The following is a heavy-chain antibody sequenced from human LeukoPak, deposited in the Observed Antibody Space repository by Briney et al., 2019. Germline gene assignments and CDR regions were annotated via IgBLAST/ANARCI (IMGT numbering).Heavy chain of an antibody. V-gene: IGHV4-4*07. J-gene: IGHJ5*02. CDR1: GGSISSYY. Sequence: SETLSLTCTVSGGSISSYYWSWLRQPAGKGLEWIGRIYTSGSTNYNPSLKSRVTMSVDTSKNQFSLKLSSVTAADTAVYYCAREEGGYCSGGSCPNWFDPWGQGTLVTVSS. CDR3: AREEGGYCSGGSCPNWFDP. D-gene: IGHD2-15*01. CDR2: IYTSGST.